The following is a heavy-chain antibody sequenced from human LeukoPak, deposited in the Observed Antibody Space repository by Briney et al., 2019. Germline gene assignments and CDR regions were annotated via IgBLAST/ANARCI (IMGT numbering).Heavy chain of an antibody. CDR3: ARDGRSSTSCYLCYYYYGMDV. CDR1: GYTFTSYG. Sequence: ASVKVSCKASGYTFTSYGISWVRQAPGQGLEWMGWISAYNGNTNYAQKPQGRVTMTTDTSTSTAYMELRSLRSDDTAVYYCARDGRSSTSCYLCYYYYGMDVWGQGTTVTVSS. V-gene: IGHV1-18*01. D-gene: IGHD2-2*01. CDR2: ISAYNGNT. J-gene: IGHJ6*02.